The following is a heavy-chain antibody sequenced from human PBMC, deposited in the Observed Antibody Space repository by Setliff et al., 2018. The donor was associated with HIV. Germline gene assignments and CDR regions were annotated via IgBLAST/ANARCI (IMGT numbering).Heavy chain of an antibody. CDR1: GGSISGSNYV. J-gene: IGHJ6*03. D-gene: IGHD2-8*02. Sequence: PSETLSLTCTVYGGSISGSNYVWGWIRQTPRMGLEWIGTIHYSGSTYHNPSLESRLTISVDTSKNQFFLRLSSVSAADTAVYYCVRKASSSWWGVHYDYYIDLWGKGTTVTVSS. CDR3: VRKASSSWWGVHYDYYIDL. V-gene: IGHV4-39*01. CDR2: IHYSGST.